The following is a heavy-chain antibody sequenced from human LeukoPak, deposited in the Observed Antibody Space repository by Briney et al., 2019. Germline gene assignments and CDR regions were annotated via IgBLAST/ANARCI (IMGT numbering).Heavy chain of an antibody. CDR3: ARTDSGYDADAFDI. V-gene: IGHV3-48*03. CDR2: ISSSGNTI. CDR1: GFTFSSYE. D-gene: IGHD5-12*01. J-gene: IGHJ3*02. Sequence: PGGSLRLSCEASGFTFSSYEMHWVRQSPGKGLEWVSYISSSGNTIYYADSLKGRITTSRDNAKNSLYLQMNSLTAEDTAVYYCARTDSGYDADAFDIWGQGTMVTVSS.